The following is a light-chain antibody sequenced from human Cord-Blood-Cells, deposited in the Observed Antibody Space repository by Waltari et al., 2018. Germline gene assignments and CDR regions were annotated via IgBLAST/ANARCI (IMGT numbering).Light chain of an antibody. CDR2: DAS. CDR3: QQRSNWL. V-gene: IGKV3-11*01. CDR1: QSVSSY. Sequence: EIVLTQSPATLSLSPGERATLSCRASQSVSSYLAWYQQKPGQAPRPLIYDASTRATGIPARFSGSGSGTDFTLTISSLEPEEFAVYYCQQRSNWLFGGGTKVEIK. J-gene: IGKJ4*01.